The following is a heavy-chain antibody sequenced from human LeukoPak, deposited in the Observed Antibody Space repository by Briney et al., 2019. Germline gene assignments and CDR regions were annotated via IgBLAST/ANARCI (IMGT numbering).Heavy chain of an antibody. V-gene: IGHV1-2*02. CDR3: AREKRYGSGSYPRY. CDR1: GYTFTDYY. D-gene: IGHD3-10*01. J-gene: IGHJ4*02. CDR2: INPNSGGT. Sequence: ASVKVSCKASGYTFTDYYMHWVRQAPGQGLEWMGWINPNSGGTNYAQKFQGRVTMTRDTSISTAYMELSRLRSDDTAVYYCAREKRYGSGSYPRYWGQGTLVTVSS.